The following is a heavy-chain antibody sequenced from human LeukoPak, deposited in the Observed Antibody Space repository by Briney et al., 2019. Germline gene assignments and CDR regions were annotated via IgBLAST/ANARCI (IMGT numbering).Heavy chain of an antibody. CDR2: IYYSGST. CDR1: GGSISSYY. D-gene: IGHD3-16*01. CDR3: ARWGYYFDY. Sequence: PSETLSLTCTVSGGSISSYYWSWIRQPPGKGLEWIGYIYYSGSTNYNPSLNSRVTISVDTSKNQFSLKLSSVTAADTAVYYCARWGYYFDYWGQGTLVTVSS. J-gene: IGHJ4*02. V-gene: IGHV4-59*08.